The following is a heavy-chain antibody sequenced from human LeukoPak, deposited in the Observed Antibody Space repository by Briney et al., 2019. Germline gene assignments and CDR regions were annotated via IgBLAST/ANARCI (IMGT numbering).Heavy chain of an antibody. CDR3: AGDYNFLTGLNY. V-gene: IGHV3-73*01. J-gene: IGHJ4*02. Sequence: GGSLRLSCAASGLTFSGSGIHWVRQASGKGLEWLGRIGRQGDSDAIRYAASLKGKFTISRVDSRNTAYLQMNSLKTEDTAAYYCAGDYNFLTGLNYWGQGTLVTVSS. D-gene: IGHD3-9*01. CDR1: GLTFSGSG. CDR2: IGRQGDSDAI.